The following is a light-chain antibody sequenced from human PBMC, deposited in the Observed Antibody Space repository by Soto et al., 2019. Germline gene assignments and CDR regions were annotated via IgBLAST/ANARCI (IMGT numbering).Light chain of an antibody. J-gene: IGKJ5*01. V-gene: IGKV3-20*01. CDR3: QFYGSSLIT. Sequence: EIVLTQSPGTLSFSPGERSTLSFMSSQSVSGSYLAWYQQKPGQSPRLLIYGVYSRATGTPDRFSGSGSGTDFTLTISRLEPEDSAVYYCQFYGSSLITFGQGTRLE. CDR1: QSVSGSY. CDR2: GVY.